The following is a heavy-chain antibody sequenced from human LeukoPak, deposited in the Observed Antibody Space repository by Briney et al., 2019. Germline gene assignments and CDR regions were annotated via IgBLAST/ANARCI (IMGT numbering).Heavy chain of an antibody. V-gene: IGHV3-48*04. CDR3: ARALYYYGSVFDY. J-gene: IGHJ4*02. CDR2: ISSSGSTI. D-gene: IGHD3-10*01. CDR1: GFTFSTYS. Sequence: GGSLRLSCAASGFTFSTYSMTWVRQAPGKGLEWVSYISSSGSTIYYADSVKGRFTISRDNAKNSLYLQMNSLRAEDTAVYYCARALYYYGSVFDYWGQGTLVTVSS.